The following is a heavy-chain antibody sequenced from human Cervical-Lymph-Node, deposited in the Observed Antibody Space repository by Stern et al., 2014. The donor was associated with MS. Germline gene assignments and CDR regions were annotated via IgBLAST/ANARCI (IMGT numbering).Heavy chain of an antibody. V-gene: IGHV4-31*01. J-gene: IGHJ3*02. CDR3: AAIGPLMEGAAFDI. CDR2: THHRGAT. Sequence: VQLVESGPGLVKPSQTLSLSCTVSGAPVNSGGYYWTWIRQVPGKGLEWIGYTHHRGATFYNPPLKSLVTISVDTSENQVSLMLSSVTAADTAVYYCAAIGPLMEGAAFDIWGQGTLVTVSS. CDR1: GAPVNSGGYY. D-gene: IGHD3-16*01.